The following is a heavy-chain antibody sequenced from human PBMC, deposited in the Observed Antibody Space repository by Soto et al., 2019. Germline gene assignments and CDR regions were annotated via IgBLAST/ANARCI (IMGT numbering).Heavy chain of an antibody. CDR1: GGSINSYY. V-gene: IGHV4-59*01. CDR3: ARVTKWLRALYAFDI. Sequence: SETLSLTCTVSGGSINSYYWSWIRQPPGKGLEWIGYIYYSGSTNYNPSLKSRVTISVDTSKNQFSLKLSSVTAADTAVYYCARVTKWLRALYAFDIWGQGTMVTVSS. CDR2: IYYSGST. D-gene: IGHD5-12*01. J-gene: IGHJ3*02.